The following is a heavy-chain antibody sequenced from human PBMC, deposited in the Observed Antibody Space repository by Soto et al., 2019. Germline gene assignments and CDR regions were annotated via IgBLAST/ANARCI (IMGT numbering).Heavy chain of an antibody. CDR3: ATDIAAAGIGWFDP. V-gene: IGHV1-18*01. CDR1: GYTFTSYG. J-gene: IGHJ5*02. CDR2: ISAYNGNT. D-gene: IGHD6-13*01. Sequence: ASVKVSCKASGYTFTSYGLSWVRQALGQGLEWMGWISAYNGNTNYAQKLQGRVTMTTDTSTSTAYMELRSLRSDDTAVYYCATDIAAAGIGWFDPWGQGTLVTVSS.